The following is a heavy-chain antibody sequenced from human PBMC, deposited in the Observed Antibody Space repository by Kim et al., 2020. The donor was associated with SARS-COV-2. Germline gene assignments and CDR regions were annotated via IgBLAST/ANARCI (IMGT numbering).Heavy chain of an antibody. CDR3: ARENYYDSSGYSDAFDI. D-gene: IGHD3-22*01. V-gene: IGHV3-11*01. Sequence: SGKGRFTIPRDHAKNALYLQMNSLRAEDTAVYYCARENYYDSSGYSDAFDIWGQGTMVTVSS. J-gene: IGHJ3*02.